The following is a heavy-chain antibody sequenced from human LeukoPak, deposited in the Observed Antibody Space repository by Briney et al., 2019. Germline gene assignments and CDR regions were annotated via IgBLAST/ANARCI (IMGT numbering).Heavy chain of an antibody. CDR3: AKGAGSSPFDY. Sequence: GRSLRLSCAASGFTFSSYAMHWVRQAPGKGLEWVSSINNRGDSTYYSDSVKGRFTISRDNSKNTLYLQMNSLRAEDTAIFYCAKGAGSSPFDYWGQGTLLTVSS. V-gene: IGHV3-23*01. J-gene: IGHJ4*02. D-gene: IGHD3-10*01. CDR1: GFTFSSYA. CDR2: INNRGDST.